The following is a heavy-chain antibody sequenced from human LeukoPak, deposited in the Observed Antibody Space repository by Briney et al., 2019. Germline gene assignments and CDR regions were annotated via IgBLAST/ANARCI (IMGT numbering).Heavy chain of an antibody. J-gene: IGHJ4*02. CDR1: GGSFSGYY. Sequence: QPSETLSLTCAVYGGSFSGYYWSWIRQPPGKGLEWIGEINHSGSTNYNPSLKSRVTISVDTSKNQFSLKLSSVTAADTAVYYCARIQLWRGKYFDYWGQGTLVTVSS. V-gene: IGHV4-34*01. CDR3: ARIQLWRGKYFDY. D-gene: IGHD5-18*01. CDR2: INHSGST.